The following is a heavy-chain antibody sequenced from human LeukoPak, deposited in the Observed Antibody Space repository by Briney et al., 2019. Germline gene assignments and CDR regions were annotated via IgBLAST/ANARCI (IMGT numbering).Heavy chain of an antibody. CDR1: GFTFSSYA. V-gene: IGHV3-30*04. D-gene: IGHD3-10*01. Sequence: PGGSLRLSCAASGFTFSSYAMHWVRQAPGKGLEWVAVISYDGSNKYYADSVKGRFTISRDNSKNTLYLQMNSLRAEDTAVYYCARDRGEWFGELSSTNYYYYYYMDVWGKGTTVTISS. CDR3: ARDRGEWFGELSSTNYYYYYYMDV. J-gene: IGHJ6*03. CDR2: ISYDGSNK.